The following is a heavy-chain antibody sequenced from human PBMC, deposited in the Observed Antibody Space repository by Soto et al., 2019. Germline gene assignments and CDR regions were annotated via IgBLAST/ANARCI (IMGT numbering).Heavy chain of an antibody. CDR1: GFTFSIYS. V-gene: IGHV3-21*01. D-gene: IGHD6-6*01. J-gene: IGHJ5*02. CDR2: ISSSSSYI. CDR3: AGTRSSSSFFSPWFDP. Sequence: PGGSLIISCAASGFTFSIYSMNWVRQAPGKGLEWFSSISSSSSYIYYADSVKCRFTISRDNAKNSLYLQMNSLRAEDTAVYYCAGTRSSSSFFSPWFDPWGQGTLVTVSS.